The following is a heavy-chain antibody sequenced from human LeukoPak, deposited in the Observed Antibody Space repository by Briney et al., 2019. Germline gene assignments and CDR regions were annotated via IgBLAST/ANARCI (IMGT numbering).Heavy chain of an antibody. V-gene: IGHV3-53*01. CDR3: AFRSFPSEY. D-gene: IGHD1-14*01. J-gene: IGHJ4*02. CDR1: GFTVSSNY. Sequence: GGSLRLSCAASGFTVSSNYMSWVRQAPGKGLEWVSVIYSGGSTYYADSVKGRFTISRDSSKNSLFLQMNSLRTEDTALYYCAFRSFPSEYWGQGSLVTVSS. CDR2: IYSGGST.